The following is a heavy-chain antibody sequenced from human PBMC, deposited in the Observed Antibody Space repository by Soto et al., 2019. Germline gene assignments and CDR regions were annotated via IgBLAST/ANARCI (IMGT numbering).Heavy chain of an antibody. CDR2: IYWNDDK. Sequence: SGPTLVNPTQTLTLTCTFSGFSLTTSGVGVGWIRQPPGKALEWLALIYWNDDKRYSPSLKGRLIITKDTSKNQVVLAMTNMDPVDTATYYCAHHTITPATNWFDPWGLGTMVTVSS. D-gene: IGHD2-2*01. CDR3: AHHTITPATNWFDP. V-gene: IGHV2-5*01. J-gene: IGHJ5*02. CDR1: GFSLTTSGVG.